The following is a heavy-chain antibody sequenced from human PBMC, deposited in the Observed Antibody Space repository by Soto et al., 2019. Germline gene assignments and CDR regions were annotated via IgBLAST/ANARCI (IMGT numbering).Heavy chain of an antibody. CDR3: ARRAETNGWNGFGADKYYFDF. D-gene: IGHD1-1*01. CDR2: MNPSTGNS. V-gene: IGHV1-8*01. CDR1: GYTFTSYD. J-gene: IGHJ4*02. Sequence: ASVKVSCKASGYTFTSYDIYWVRQATGQGLEWMGWMNPSTGNSGYAQKFQGRVTMTSDTSISTAHMELSSLRSEDTAVCYCARRAETNGWNGFGADKYYFDFWAQGTLVTVSS.